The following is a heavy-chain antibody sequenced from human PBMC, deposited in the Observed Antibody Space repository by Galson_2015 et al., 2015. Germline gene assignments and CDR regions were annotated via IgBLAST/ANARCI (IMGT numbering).Heavy chain of an antibody. V-gene: IGHV4-39*07. CDR2: IYYSGST. J-gene: IGHJ4*02. D-gene: IGHD3-22*01. CDR3: ARVTFDSGFY. CDR1: GGSISSSSYY. Sequence: ETLSLTCTVSGGSISSSSYYWGWIRQPPGKGLEWIGSIYYSGSTYYNPSLKSRVTISVDTSKNQFSLKLSSVTAADTAVYYCARVTFDSGFYWGQGTLVTVSS.